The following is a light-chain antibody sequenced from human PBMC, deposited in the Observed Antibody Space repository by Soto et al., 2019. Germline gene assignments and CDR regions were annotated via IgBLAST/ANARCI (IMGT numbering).Light chain of an antibody. V-gene: IGKV1-5*03. Sequence: DIQMTQSPSTLSASVGDRVTITCRASQSISSWLAWYQQKPGKAPKLLIYKASSLESGVPSRFSGSGSGTEFTLTISSPQPDDFATYYCQQYNSWTFGQGTKVDIK. J-gene: IGKJ1*01. CDR1: QSISSW. CDR2: KAS. CDR3: QQYNSWT.